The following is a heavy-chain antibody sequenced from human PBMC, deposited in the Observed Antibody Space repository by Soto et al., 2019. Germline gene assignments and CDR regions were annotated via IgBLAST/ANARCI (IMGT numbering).Heavy chain of an antibody. J-gene: IGHJ3*02. D-gene: IGHD1-26*01. CDR1: GFTFSSYE. CDR2: ISSSGSTI. Sequence: VGSLRLSCAASGFTFSSYEMNWVRQAPGKGLEWVSYISSSGSTIYYADSVKGRFTISRDNAKNSLYLQMNSLRAEDTAVYYCARDQLSGDGAFDIWGQGKMVTVSS. V-gene: IGHV3-48*03. CDR3: ARDQLSGDGAFDI.